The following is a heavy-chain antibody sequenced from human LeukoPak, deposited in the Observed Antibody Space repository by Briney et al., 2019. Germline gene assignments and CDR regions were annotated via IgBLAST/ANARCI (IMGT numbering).Heavy chain of an antibody. CDR1: GFTFSSYA. D-gene: IGHD6-13*01. CDR3: AKDQGDSSSFEYFQH. V-gene: IGHV3-23*03. CDR2: IDTDGTTT. Sequence: GGSLRLSCAASGFTFSSYAMSWVRQAPGKGLEWVSRIDTDGTTTDYADSVKGRFTISRDNSKNTLYLQMNSLRAEDTAVYYCAKDQGDSSSFEYFQHWGQGTLVTVSS. J-gene: IGHJ1*01.